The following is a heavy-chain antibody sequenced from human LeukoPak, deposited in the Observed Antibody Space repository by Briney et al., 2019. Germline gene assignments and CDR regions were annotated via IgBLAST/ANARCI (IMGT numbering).Heavy chain of an antibody. D-gene: IGHD6-13*01. V-gene: IGHV4-31*03. J-gene: IGHJ4*02. CDR2: IYYSGST. Sequence: SQTLSLTCTVSGGSISSGGYYWSWIRQHPGKGLEWIGYIYYSGSTYYNPSLKSRVTISVDTSKNQFSLKLSSVTAADTAVYYCARVAISSSSQGAYSSSWYEPVAGKYYFDYWGQGTLVTVSS. CDR3: ARVAISSSSQGAYSSSWYEPVAGKYYFDY. CDR1: GGSISSGGYY.